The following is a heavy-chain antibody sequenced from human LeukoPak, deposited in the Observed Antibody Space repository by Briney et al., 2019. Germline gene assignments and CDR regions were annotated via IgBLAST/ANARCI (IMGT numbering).Heavy chain of an antibody. J-gene: IGHJ5*02. D-gene: IGHD3-22*01. CDR1: GASISSGGYY. Sequence: SQTLSLTCTVSGASISSGGYYWSWIRQLPGKGLEWIGYIYHSGSTTYNPSLKSRVSISVDTSETQFSLILSSVTAADTAVYYSARVGYLDVWFDPWGQGTLVTVSS. V-gene: IGHV4-31*03. CDR2: IYHSGST. CDR3: ARVGYLDVWFDP.